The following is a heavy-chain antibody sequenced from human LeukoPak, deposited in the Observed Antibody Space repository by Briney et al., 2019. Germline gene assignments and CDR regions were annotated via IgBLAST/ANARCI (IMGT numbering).Heavy chain of an antibody. CDR1: GFSFITYS. J-gene: IGHJ3*02. CDR3: AKDLGPHSSSPNSGAFDI. Sequence: GGSLRLSCAASGFSFITYSMNWVRQAPGKGLEWVSAISSSGSYIYYADSVKGRFTISRDDAKKSLYLQMNSLRAEDTAVYYCAKDLGPHSSSPNSGAFDIWGQGTMVTVSS. D-gene: IGHD6-6*01. CDR2: ISSSGSYI. V-gene: IGHV3-21*01.